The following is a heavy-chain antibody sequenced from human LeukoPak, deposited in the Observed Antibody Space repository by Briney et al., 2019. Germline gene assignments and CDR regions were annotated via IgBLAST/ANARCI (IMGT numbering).Heavy chain of an antibody. CDR2: INPSSGST. J-gene: IGHJ4*02. Sequence: ASVTVSFKASGYTFTNYYIHWVRQAPGQGREWMAIINPSSGSTSYAQKFQGRVTMTRDTSTSTVYMELSRLRSEDTAMYYCAREYSNSQFDYWGQGTLVTVSS. D-gene: IGHD6-13*01. CDR3: AREYSNSQFDY. CDR1: GYTFTNYY. V-gene: IGHV1-46*01.